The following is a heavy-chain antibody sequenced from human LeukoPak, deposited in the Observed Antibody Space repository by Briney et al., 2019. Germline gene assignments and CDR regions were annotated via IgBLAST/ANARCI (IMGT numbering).Heavy chain of an antibody. V-gene: IGHV5-10-1*01. CDR2: IDPRDSYT. J-gene: IGHJ5*02. Sequence: GESLRISCKGSGYTFTNYWISWVRQMPGKGLEWMGRIDPRDSYTNYSPSFQGRVTISADKSISTAYLQWSGLKASDTAMYYCARPDSSGWYGWFDPWGQGTLVTVSS. CDR3: ARPDSSGWYGWFDP. CDR1: GYTFTNYW. D-gene: IGHD6-19*01.